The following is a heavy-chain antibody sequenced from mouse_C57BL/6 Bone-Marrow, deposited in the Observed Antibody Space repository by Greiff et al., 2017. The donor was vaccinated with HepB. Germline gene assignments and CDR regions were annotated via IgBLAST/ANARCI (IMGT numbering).Heavy chain of an antibody. Sequence: VQLQQSGPELVKPGASVKISCKASGYTFTDYYMNWVKQSHGKSLEWIGDINPNNGGTSYNQKFKGKATLTVDKSSSTAYMELRSLTSGDSAVYNGERNYTSGGGWLAYWAKGI. CDR3: ERNYTSGGGWLAY. CDR2: INPNNGGT. V-gene: IGHV1-26*01. J-gene: IGHJ3*01. CDR1: GYTFTDYY. D-gene: IGHD2-12*01.